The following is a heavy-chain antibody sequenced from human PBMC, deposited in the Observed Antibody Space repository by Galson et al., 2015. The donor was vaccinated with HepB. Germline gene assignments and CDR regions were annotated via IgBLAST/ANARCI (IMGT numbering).Heavy chain of an antibody. Sequence: SLRLSCAASGFTVSSNYMSWVRQAPGKGLEWVALISHDGSNTYYADSVKGRFTISRDNSKNTLYLQMNSLRAEDTAVYYCARESSYYNILTGRLNWFDPWGQGTLVTVSS. V-gene: IGHV3-30*03. CDR2: ISHDGSNT. J-gene: IGHJ5*02. CDR3: ARESSYYNILTGRLNWFDP. D-gene: IGHD3-9*01. CDR1: GFTVSSNY.